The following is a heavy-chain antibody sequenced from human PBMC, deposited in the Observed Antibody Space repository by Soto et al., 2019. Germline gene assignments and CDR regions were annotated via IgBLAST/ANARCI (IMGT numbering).Heavy chain of an antibody. CDR3: ARDEVPAANWLDR. CDR1: GYVFINYG. J-gene: IGHJ5*02. V-gene: IGHV1-18*01. CDR2: ISGYNGNT. D-gene: IGHD2-2*01. Sequence: ASVKVSCKASGYVFINYGITWVRQAPGQGLEWMGWISGYNGNTKYADKLQGRVTMTTDTSTTTAYMELRSLRSDDTAVYYCARDEVPAANWLDRWGQGTLVTVSS.